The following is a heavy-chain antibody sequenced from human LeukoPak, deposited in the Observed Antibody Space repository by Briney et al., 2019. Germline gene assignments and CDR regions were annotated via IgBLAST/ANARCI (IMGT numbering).Heavy chain of an antibody. Sequence: ASVKVSCKASGYTFTSYAMHWVRQAPGQRLEWMGWINAGNGNTKYSQKFQGRVTITRDTSASTAYMELSSLRSKDTAVYYCARDRSVAGSRTFDYWGQGTLVTVSS. J-gene: IGHJ4*02. D-gene: IGHD6-19*01. CDR1: GYTFTSYA. V-gene: IGHV1-3*01. CDR2: INAGNGNT. CDR3: ARDRSVAGSRTFDY.